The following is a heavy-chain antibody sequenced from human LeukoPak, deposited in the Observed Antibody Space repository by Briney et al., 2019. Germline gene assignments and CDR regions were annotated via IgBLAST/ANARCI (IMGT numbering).Heavy chain of an antibody. CDR2: ITVNGGGI. CDR3: AKDPNGDYVGAFDG. V-gene: IGHV3-23*01. J-gene: IGHJ3*01. D-gene: IGHD4-17*01. CDR1: GFTINIYA. Sequence: QSGGSLRLSCAASGFTINIYAMTWVRQAPGKGLEWVSSITVNGGGISYADSVKGRFTISRDNTKNTLYLQMSSLRAEDTAVYYCAKDPNGDYVGAFDGWDRGTRVTVSS.